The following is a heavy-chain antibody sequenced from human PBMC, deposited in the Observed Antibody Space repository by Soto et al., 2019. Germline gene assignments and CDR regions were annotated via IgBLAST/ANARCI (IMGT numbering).Heavy chain of an antibody. J-gene: IGHJ4*02. CDR1: GYTFTGYY. CDR3: ARGFHYYDSSGYCAY. Sequence: ASVKVSCKASGYTFTGYYMHWVRQAPGQGLEWMGWTNPNSGGTNYAQKFQGRVTMTRDTSISTAYMELSRLRSDDTAVYYCARGFHYYDSSGYCAYWGQGTLVTVSS. CDR2: TNPNSGGT. D-gene: IGHD3-22*01. V-gene: IGHV1-2*02.